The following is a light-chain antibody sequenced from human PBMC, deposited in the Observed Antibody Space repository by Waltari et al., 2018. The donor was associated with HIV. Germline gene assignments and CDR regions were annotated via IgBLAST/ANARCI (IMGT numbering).Light chain of an antibody. J-gene: IGKJ2*01. CDR3: QQYDNLPMYT. CDR2: DAS. Sequence: DIQMTQSPSSLSASVGDSVTITCQASQDISNYLNWYQQKPWKAPKLLIYDASNLETGVPSRFSGSGSGTDFTFTISSLQPEDIATYYCQQYDNLPMYTFGQGTKLEIK. CDR1: QDISNY. V-gene: IGKV1-33*01.